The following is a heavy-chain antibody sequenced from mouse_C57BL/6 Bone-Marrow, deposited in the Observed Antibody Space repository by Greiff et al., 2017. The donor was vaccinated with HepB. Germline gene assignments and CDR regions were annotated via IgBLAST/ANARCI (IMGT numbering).Heavy chain of an antibody. Sequence: DVMLVESGGGLVKPGGSLKLSCAASGFTFSDYGMHWVRQAPEKGLEWVAYISSGSSTIYYADTVKGRFTISRDNAKNTLFLHMTSLRSEDTAMYYCASPYYDYDAWYFDVWGTGTTVTVSS. J-gene: IGHJ1*03. CDR1: GFTFSDYG. CDR2: ISSGSSTI. CDR3: ASPYYDYDAWYFDV. D-gene: IGHD2-4*01. V-gene: IGHV5-17*01.